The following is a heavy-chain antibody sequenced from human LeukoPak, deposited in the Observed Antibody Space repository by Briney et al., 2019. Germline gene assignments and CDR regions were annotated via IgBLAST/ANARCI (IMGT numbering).Heavy chain of an antibody. D-gene: IGHD2-2*01. V-gene: IGHV3-23*01. Sequence: GGSLRLSCAASGFTFSAFGMNWVRQAPGKGLEWVSTITNSGGSTYYVDSVKGRFTISRDNSKNTLYLQMNSLRAEDTAVYYCAKAYCSSTSCYGRYYYGMDVWGQGTTVTVSS. CDR2: ITNSGGST. CDR3: AKAYCSSTSCYGRYYYGMDV. J-gene: IGHJ6*02. CDR1: GFTFSAFG.